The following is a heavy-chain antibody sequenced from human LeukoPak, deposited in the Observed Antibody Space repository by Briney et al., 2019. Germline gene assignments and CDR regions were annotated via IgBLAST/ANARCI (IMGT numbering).Heavy chain of an antibody. CDR3: ARVKGYSYGLQSYYYYYGMDV. Sequence: ASVKVSCKASGYTFTSYGISWVRQAPGQGLEWMGWISAYNGNTNYAQKLQGRVTMTTDTSTSTAYMELRSLRSDDTAVYYCARVKGYSYGLQSYYYYYGMDVWGQGTTVTVSS. J-gene: IGHJ6*02. CDR1: GYTFTSYG. V-gene: IGHV1-18*01. D-gene: IGHD5-18*01. CDR2: ISAYNGNT.